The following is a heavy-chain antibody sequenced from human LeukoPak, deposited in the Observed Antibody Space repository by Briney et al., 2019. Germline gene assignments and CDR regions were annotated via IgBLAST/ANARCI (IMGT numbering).Heavy chain of an antibody. V-gene: IGHV1-2*02. Sequence: GASVKVSCKASGYTFTGYYMHWVRQAPGQGLEWMGWINPNSGGTNYAQKFQGRVTMTRDTSISTAYMELSRLRSDDTAVYYCARVGGAGRGVIISYMDVWGKGTTVTVSS. CDR1: GYTFTGYY. CDR3: ARVGGAGRGVIISYMDV. D-gene: IGHD3-10*01. J-gene: IGHJ6*03. CDR2: INPNSGGT.